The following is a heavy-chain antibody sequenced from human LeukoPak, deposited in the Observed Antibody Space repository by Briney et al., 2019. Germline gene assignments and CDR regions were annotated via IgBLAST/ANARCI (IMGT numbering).Heavy chain of an antibody. V-gene: IGHV4-34*01. CDR2: INHSGST. J-gene: IGHJ6*03. Sequence: SETLSLTCAVYGGSFSGYYWSWIRQPPGKGLEWIGEINHSGSTNYNPSLKSRVTISVDTSKNQFSLKLSSVTAADTAVYYCARSTRWELAYYYYYYMDVWGKGTTVTVSS. CDR1: GGSFSGYY. D-gene: IGHD1-26*01. CDR3: ARSTRWELAYYYYYYMDV.